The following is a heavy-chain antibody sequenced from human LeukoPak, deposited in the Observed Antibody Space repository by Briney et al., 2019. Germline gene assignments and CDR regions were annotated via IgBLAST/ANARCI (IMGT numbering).Heavy chain of an antibody. J-gene: IGHJ4*02. CDR2: IYYSGST. CDR1: GGSISSGGYY. V-gene: IGHV4-31*03. CDR3: AGGTAYYDYVWGSYRAIGFDY. D-gene: IGHD3-16*01. Sequence: SETLSLTCTVSGGSISSGGYYWSWIRQHPGKGLEWIGYIYYSGSTYYNPSLKSRVTISVDTSKNQFSLKLSSVTAADTAVYYCAGGTAYYDYVWGSYRAIGFDYWGQGTLVTVSS.